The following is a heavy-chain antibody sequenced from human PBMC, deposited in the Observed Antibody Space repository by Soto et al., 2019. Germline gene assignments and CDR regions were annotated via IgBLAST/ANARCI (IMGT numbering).Heavy chain of an antibody. CDR3: VRDRGRYYYGLDV. CDR1: GFTLSSNG. V-gene: IGHV3-30*03. D-gene: IGHD3-10*01. J-gene: IGHJ6*02. Sequence: QVQLVESGGGVVQPGRSLRLSCAASGFTLSSNGIHWVRQAPGKGLEWVAVISYDGSYKYYAESVKGRFTISRDNSKNPLYLEMNSLRVEDTAVYYCVRDRGRYYYGLDVWGQGTTVTVSS. CDR2: ISYDGSYK.